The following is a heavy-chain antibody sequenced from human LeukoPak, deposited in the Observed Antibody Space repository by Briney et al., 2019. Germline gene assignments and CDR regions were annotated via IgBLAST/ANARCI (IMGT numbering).Heavy chain of an antibody. V-gene: IGHV3-21*01. CDR1: GFNFSDYG. CDR2: IGGRGSNI. CDR3: ASGSYSLADY. D-gene: IGHD1-26*01. J-gene: IGHJ4*02. Sequence: GGSLRLSCAASGFNFSDYGMNWVRQTPGGGLEWVSSIGGRGSNIYYTDSVKGRFTISRDNAKSSLFLQMNSLRAEDTAVYYCASGSYSLADYWGQGTLVTVSS.